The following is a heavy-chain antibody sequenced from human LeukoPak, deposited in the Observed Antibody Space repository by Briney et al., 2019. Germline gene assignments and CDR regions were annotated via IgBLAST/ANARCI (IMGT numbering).Heavy chain of an antibody. Sequence: SVKVSCKASGFTFTSSAVQWVRQARGQRLEWIGWIVVGSGNTNYAQKFQERVTITRDMSTSTAYMELSSLRSEDTAVYYCAARTGTTGDAFDIWGQGTMVTVSS. CDR2: IVVGSGNT. V-gene: IGHV1-58*01. D-gene: IGHD1-1*01. CDR3: AARTGTTGDAFDI. CDR1: GFTFTSSA. J-gene: IGHJ3*02.